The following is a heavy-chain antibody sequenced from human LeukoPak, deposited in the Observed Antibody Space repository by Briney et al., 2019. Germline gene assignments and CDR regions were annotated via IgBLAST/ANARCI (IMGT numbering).Heavy chain of an antibody. CDR3: VRDRAEGRAWVEFDP. CDR1: GFSVSSYG. CDR2: LYSNGGT. V-gene: IGHV3-66*03. J-gene: IGHJ5*02. Sequence: PGGSLRLSCVASGFSVSSYGMSWVRQAPGKAPEWVSLLYSNGGTYYADSVKGRFIISRDNSKNTLYLQMNNLRVEDTAVYHCVRDRAEGRAWVEFDPWGQGTVVTVPS.